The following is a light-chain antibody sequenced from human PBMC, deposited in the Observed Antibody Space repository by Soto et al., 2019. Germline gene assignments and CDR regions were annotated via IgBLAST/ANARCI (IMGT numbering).Light chain of an antibody. CDR2: EIN. CDR1: SSDVGGYNY. Sequence: QSVLTQPASVSGSPGQSITISCTGTSSDVGGYNYVSWYQQHPGKAPKLMIYEINKRPSGVPDRFSGSKSGNTASLTVSGLQAEDEADYYCSSFAGSNNFPDVFVTGTKVTGL. J-gene: IGLJ1*01. V-gene: IGLV2-8*01. CDR3: SSFAGSNNFPDV.